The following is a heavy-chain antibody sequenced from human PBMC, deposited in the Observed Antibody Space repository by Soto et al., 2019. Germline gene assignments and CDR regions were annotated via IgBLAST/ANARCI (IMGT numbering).Heavy chain of an antibody. CDR3: ARTPHCSSTSCYYYYYGMDV. D-gene: IGHD2-2*01. V-gene: IGHV3-48*04. CDR1: GFTFSSYS. Sequence: GGSLRLSCAASGFTFSSYSMNWVRQAPGKGLEWVSYISSSGSTIYYADSVKGRFTISRDNAKNSLYLQMNSLRAEDTAVYYCARTPHCSSTSCYYYYYGMDVWGQGTTVTVSS. J-gene: IGHJ6*02. CDR2: ISSSGSTI.